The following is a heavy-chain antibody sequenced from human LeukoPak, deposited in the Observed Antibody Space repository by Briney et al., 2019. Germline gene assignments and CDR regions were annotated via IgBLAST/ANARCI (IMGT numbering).Heavy chain of an antibody. CDR2: IIPIFGTA. CDR3: ARDFSSWYERPHTGFDY. J-gene: IGHJ4*02. CDR1: GGAFSSYA. Sequence: SVKVSCKASGGAFSSYAISWVRQAPGQGLEWMGGIIPIFGTANYAQKFQGRVTITADESTSTAYMELSSLRSEDTAVYYCARDFSSWYERPHTGFDYWGQGTLVTVSS. D-gene: IGHD6-13*01. V-gene: IGHV1-69*13.